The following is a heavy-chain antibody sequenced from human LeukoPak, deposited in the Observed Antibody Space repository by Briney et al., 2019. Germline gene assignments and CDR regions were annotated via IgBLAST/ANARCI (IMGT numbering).Heavy chain of an antibody. V-gene: IGHV5-51*01. Sequence: GESLKISCKGSGYSFTSYWIGWVRQMPGKGLEWMGIIYPGDSDTRYSPSFQGQVTISADKSISTAYLQWSSLKASDTAMYYCARVYNWNDGDYYYCMDVWGKGTTVTVSS. J-gene: IGHJ6*04. D-gene: IGHD1-1*01. CDR1: GYSFTSYW. CDR3: ARVYNWNDGDYYYCMDV. CDR2: IYPGDSDT.